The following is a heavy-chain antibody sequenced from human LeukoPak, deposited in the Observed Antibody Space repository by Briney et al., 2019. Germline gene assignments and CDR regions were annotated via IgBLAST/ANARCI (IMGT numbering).Heavy chain of an antibody. V-gene: IGHV3-15*01. CDR2: IKSKRDGGTT. D-gene: IGHD1-26*01. Sequence: VGSLRLSCAASGFTFSYAWMSWVRQAPGKGLEWVGRIKSKRDGGTTDSAAPVNGRFTISRDDSKNKVYMQMNSLKAEDTAVYYCSTDLGSGSLFDYWGQGTLVTVSS. CDR1: GFTFSYAW. J-gene: IGHJ4*02. CDR3: STDLGSGSLFDY.